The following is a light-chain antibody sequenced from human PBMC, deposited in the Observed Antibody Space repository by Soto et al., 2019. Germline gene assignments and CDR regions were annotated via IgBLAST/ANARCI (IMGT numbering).Light chain of an antibody. CDR1: SSNVESNY. CDR2: GNN. Sequence: QSVLTQPPSASGTPGQMVTISCSGSSSNVESNYVNWFQQLPGTAPKLLIHGNNQRPSGVPDRFSGSKSGTSASLAISGLRSEDEADYYCAAWDNSLTAHVFGTGTKVTVL. V-gene: IGLV1-47*02. CDR3: AAWDNSLTAHV. J-gene: IGLJ1*01.